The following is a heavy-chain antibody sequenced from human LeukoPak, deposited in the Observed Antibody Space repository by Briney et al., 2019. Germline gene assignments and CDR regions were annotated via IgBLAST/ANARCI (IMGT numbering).Heavy chain of an antibody. V-gene: IGHV3-9*01. CDR1: GFTFDDYV. J-gene: IGHJ4*02. D-gene: IGHD6-13*01. CDR2: ISWNSGSI. Sequence: GGSLRLSCAASGFTFDDYVMHWVRQAPGKGLEWVSGISWNSGSIGYADSVKGRFTISRDNAKNSLYLQMNSLRPEDTALYYCAKGGYTTSSEFDYRGQGTLVTVSS. CDR3: AKGGYTTSSEFDY.